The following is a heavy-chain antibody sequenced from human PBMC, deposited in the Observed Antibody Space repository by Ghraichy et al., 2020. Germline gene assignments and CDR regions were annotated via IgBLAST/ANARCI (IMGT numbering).Heavy chain of an antibody. CDR3: ARHPNTTPLFDY. CDR1: GGSISSSSYY. Sequence: SETLSLTCTVSGGSISSSSYYWGWIRQPPGKGLEWIGSINYSGSTDNNPSLKSRVTISVDTSKNQFSLKLRSLTAADTAVYYCARHPNTTPLFDYWGQGTLVTVSS. J-gene: IGHJ4*02. V-gene: IGHV4-39*01. CDR2: INYSGST. D-gene: IGHD1-14*01.